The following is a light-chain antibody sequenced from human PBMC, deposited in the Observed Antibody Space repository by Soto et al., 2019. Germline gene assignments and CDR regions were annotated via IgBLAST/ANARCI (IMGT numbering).Light chain of an antibody. J-gene: IGLJ1*01. V-gene: IGLV2-14*01. CDR2: NVS. CDR1: SSDVGGHDS. CDR3: TSYTSASTYV. Sequence: QSVLTQPASVSGSPGQSIAISCTGTSSDVGGHDSVSWYQQHPGKAPKLMIYNVSNRPSGVSNRFSGSKSGSTASLTISGLLAEDEADYFCTSYTSASTYVFGAGTKLTVL.